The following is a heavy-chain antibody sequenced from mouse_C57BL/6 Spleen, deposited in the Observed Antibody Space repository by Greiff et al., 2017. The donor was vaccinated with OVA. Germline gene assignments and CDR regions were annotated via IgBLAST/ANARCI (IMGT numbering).Heavy chain of an antibody. CDR3: ARGRITTVVAHWYFDV. CDR1: GYTFTSYW. D-gene: IGHD1-1*01. V-gene: IGHV1-64*01. CDR2: IHPNSGST. J-gene: IGHJ1*03. Sequence: QVQLQQPGAELVKPGASVKLSCKASGYTFTSYWMHWVKQRPGQGLEWIGMIHPNSGSTNYNEKFKSKATLTVDKSSSTAYMQLSSLTSEDSAVYYCARGRITTVVAHWYFDVWGTGTTVTVSS.